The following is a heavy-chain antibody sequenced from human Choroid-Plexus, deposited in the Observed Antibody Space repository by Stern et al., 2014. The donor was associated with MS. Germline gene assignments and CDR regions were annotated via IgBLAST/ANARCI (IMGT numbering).Heavy chain of an antibody. CDR1: GFTFGGCA. Sequence: VQLVESGGGVVQPGRPLRLSCVASGFTFGGCAMHWVRQAPGKGLEWVGGVSYDGSNKYYADSVKGRFTISRDNSQNTLYMQMSTLRPEDTAVYYCAKDRQSLTYFFDHWGQGSLVTVSS. CDR2: VSYDGSNK. CDR3: AKDRQSLTYFFDH. J-gene: IGHJ5*02. D-gene: IGHD2-8*01. V-gene: IGHV3-30*18.